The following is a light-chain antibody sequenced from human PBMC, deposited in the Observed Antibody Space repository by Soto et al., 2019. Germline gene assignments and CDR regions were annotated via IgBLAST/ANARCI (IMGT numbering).Light chain of an antibody. Sequence: EIVLTQSPATLSLSPGERATLSCRASQSVSSYLAWYQQKPGQAPRLLIDDASNRATGIPARFSGSGSGTDFTLTISSLEPEDVAVYYCQQRSNCPLTFGGGTKVEIK. CDR2: DAS. J-gene: IGKJ4*01. CDR3: QQRSNCPLT. V-gene: IGKV3-11*01. CDR1: QSVSSY.